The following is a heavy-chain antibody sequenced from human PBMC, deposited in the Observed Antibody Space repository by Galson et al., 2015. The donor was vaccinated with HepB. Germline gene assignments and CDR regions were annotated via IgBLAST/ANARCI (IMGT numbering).Heavy chain of an antibody. Sequence: SLRLSCAASGFTFSSYAMSWVRQAPGKGLEWVSAISGSGGSTYYADSVKGRFTISRDNSKDTLYLQMNSLRAEDTAVYYCAAPDGDRPIYCSSTSCPSHYWGQGTLVTVSS. D-gene: IGHD2-2*01. CDR2: ISGSGGST. V-gene: IGHV3-23*01. CDR3: AAPDGDRPIYCSSTSCPSHY. J-gene: IGHJ4*02. CDR1: GFTFSSYA.